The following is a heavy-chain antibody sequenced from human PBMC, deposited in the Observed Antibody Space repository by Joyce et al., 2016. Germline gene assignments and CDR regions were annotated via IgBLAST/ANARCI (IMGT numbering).Heavy chain of an antibody. CDR3: ARGASWYFDY. CDR1: GVSFSGFY. CDR2: INYSGST. Sequence: QVQLQQWGAGLLKPSETLSLTCAVYGVSFSGFYWIYIRQPPGKGLEWIGEINYSGSTHYNPSLKSRVTISVDTSKNHFSLKLTSVTAADTALYYCARGASWYFDYWGQGTLVTVSS. V-gene: IGHV4-34*02. D-gene: IGHD6-6*01. J-gene: IGHJ4*02.